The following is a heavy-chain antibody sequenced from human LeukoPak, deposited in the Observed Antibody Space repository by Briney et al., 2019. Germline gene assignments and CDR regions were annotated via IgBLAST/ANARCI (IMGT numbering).Heavy chain of an antibody. CDR3: ARGPASHLSAGYYTSGAFDM. J-gene: IGHJ3*02. V-gene: IGHV4-4*07. CDR1: GCSISSYD. D-gene: IGHD3/OR15-3a*01. CDR2: ICTSGST. Sequence: SETLTLTCTVSGCSISSYDWRWIRQPAGKGLEWIALICTSGSTNYYPSLVSRVTMFVSKSKKKLLLKLISVTAADTAVVYCARGPASHLSAGYYTSGAFDMWGQGTMVTVSS.